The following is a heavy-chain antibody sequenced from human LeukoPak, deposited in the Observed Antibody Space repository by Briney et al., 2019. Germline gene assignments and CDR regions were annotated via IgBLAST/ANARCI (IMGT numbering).Heavy chain of an antibody. V-gene: IGHV3-21*01. CDR3: ARDDPSGHGMGDY. J-gene: IGHJ4*02. Sequence: PGGSLRLSCAASRFTFSSYSMNWVRQAPGKGLEWVSCISSSGDYIYYADSVKGRFTISRDNAKNSLYLQMNSLRAEDTAVYYCARDDPSGHGMGDYWGQGTLVTVSS. CDR2: ISSSGDYI. D-gene: IGHD1-14*01. CDR1: RFTFSSYS.